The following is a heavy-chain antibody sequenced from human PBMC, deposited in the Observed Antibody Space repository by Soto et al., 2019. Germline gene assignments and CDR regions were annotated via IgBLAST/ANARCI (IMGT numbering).Heavy chain of an antibody. V-gene: IGHV3-33*01. CDR1: GFTLSSYG. CDR3: AREDIVVVVAASATLPLLDY. D-gene: IGHD2-15*01. Sequence: QVQLVESGGGVVQPGRSLRLSCAASGFTLSSYGMHWVRQAPGKGLEWVAVIWYDGSNKYYADSVKGRFTISRDNSKNTLYLQMNSLRAEDTAVYYCAREDIVVVVAASATLPLLDYWGQGTLVTVSS. CDR2: IWYDGSNK. J-gene: IGHJ4*02.